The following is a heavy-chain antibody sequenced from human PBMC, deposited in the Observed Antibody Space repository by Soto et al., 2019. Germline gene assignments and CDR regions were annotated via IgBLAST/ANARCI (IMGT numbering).Heavy chain of an antibody. D-gene: IGHD3-10*01. V-gene: IGHV1-69*08. CDR2: IIHILGIA. J-gene: IGHJ4*02. CDR3: AREEYYYGSGAFFDS. Sequence: QVQLVQSGSEVKKPGSSVKVSCKASGGTFSSYTISWVRQAPGQGLEWMGRIIHILGIANYAKKFQGRVTITADKSTSTAYMELSSLRSDDTAVYYCAREEYYYGSGAFFDSWGQGTLVTVSS. CDR1: GGTFSSYT.